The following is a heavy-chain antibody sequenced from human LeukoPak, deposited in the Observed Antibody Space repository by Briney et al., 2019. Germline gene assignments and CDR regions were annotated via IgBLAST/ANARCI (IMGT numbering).Heavy chain of an antibody. CDR3: ARGPRRYYYYYMDV. J-gene: IGHJ6*03. CDR1: GGSFSGYY. V-gene: IGHV4-34*01. CDR2: INHSGCA. Sequence: SETLSLTCAVYGGSFSGYYWSWIRQPPGKGLEWIGEINHSGCASYNPSLKSRVTISVDTSKNQFSLKLSSVTAADTAVYYCARGPRRYYYYYMDVWGKGTTVTVSS.